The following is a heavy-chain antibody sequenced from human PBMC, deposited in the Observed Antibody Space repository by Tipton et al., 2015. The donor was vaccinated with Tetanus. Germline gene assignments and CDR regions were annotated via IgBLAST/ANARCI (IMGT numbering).Heavy chain of an antibody. CDR1: GFTFNTYS. Sequence: SLRLSCAASGFTFNTYSMNWVRRAPGKGLEWVSVINGDSTSIYYADSVKGRFTISRDNAKNSLYLQMNSLRVEDTAVYYCAGPALLSTYGLDIWGQGTMVTVSS. D-gene: IGHD2-8*01. CDR2: INGDSTSI. CDR3: AGPALLSTYGLDI. J-gene: IGHJ3*02. V-gene: IGHV3-21*04.